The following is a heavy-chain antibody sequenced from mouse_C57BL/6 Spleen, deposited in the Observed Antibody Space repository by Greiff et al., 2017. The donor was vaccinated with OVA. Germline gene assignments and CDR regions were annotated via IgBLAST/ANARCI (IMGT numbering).Heavy chain of an antibody. CDR1: GFNIKNTY. CDR2: IDPANGNT. V-gene: IGHV14-3*01. Sequence: EVQLQESVAELVRPGASVKLSCTASGFNIKNTYMHWVKQRPEQGLEWIGRIDPANGNTKYAPKFQGKATITADTASTTAYLQLSSLTSEDTAIYYWATTIVATDYAMDYWGQGTSVTVSP. J-gene: IGHJ4*01. CDR3: ATTIVATDYAMDY. D-gene: IGHD1-1*01.